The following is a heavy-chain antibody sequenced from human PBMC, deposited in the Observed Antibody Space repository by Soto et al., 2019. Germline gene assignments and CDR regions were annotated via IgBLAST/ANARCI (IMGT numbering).Heavy chain of an antibody. Sequence: SETLSLTCTVSGVSISNTEWWSWVRQPPGRGLEWVGEVHPSGNTNYNPSLKGRVTMSVDKSKNQFSLMLRSVTAADTAIYYCAKWHPLNPWGQGTLVTVSS. J-gene: IGHJ5*02. CDR3: AKWHPLNP. CDR1: GVSISNTEW. CDR2: VHPSGNT. D-gene: IGHD2-8*01. V-gene: IGHV4-4*02.